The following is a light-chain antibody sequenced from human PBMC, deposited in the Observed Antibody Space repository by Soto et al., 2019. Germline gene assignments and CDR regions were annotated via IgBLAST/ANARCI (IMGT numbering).Light chain of an antibody. J-gene: IGLJ1*01. Sequence: QSALTQPAAVSGSPGQSITISCTGTRSDVGGYNYVSWYQQHPGKAPKLIIYDVSNRPSGVSNRFSGSKSGNTASLTISGLQAEDEADYDCSSYTSSSTYVFGTGTKLTVL. CDR3: SSYTSSSTYV. CDR2: DVS. V-gene: IGLV2-14*01. CDR1: RSDVGGYNY.